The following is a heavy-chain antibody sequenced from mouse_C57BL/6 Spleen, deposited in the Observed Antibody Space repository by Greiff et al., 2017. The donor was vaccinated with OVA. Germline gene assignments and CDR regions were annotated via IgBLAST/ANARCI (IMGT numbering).Heavy chain of an antibody. V-gene: IGHV1-9*01. CDR1: GYTFTGYW. Sequence: QVQLQQSGAELMKPGASVKLSCKATGYTFTGYWIEWVKQRPGHGLEWIGEILPGSGSTNYNAKFKGKATFTADTSSNTAYMQLSSLTTEDSAIYYCADPSTTVPYYFDYWGQGTTLTVSS. CDR3: ADPSTTVPYYFDY. CDR2: ILPGSGST. D-gene: IGHD1-1*01. J-gene: IGHJ2*01.